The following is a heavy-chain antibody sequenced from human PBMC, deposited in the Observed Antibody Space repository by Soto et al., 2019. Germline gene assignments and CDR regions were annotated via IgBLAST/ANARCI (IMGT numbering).Heavy chain of an antibody. Sequence: LRLSCAASGFSFTTYAMHWVRQAPGKGLEWVAGISYDETYKYYAESVEGRFTISRDNSKNTLYLQMNSLRGDDTAVYHCARDRTGEDPGGWFDPWGQGTLVTVSS. CDR2: ISYDETYK. CDR1: GFSFTTYA. J-gene: IGHJ5*02. CDR3: ARDRTGEDPGGWFDP. V-gene: IGHV3-30-3*01. D-gene: IGHD3-10*01.